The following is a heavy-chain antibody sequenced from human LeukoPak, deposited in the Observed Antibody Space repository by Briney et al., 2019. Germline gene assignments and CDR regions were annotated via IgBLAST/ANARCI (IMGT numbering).Heavy chain of an antibody. D-gene: IGHD6-13*01. CDR2: IYYSGST. CDR1: GGSISSYY. Sequence: SETLSLTCTVSGGSISSYYWSWIRQPPGSGLEWIGYIYYSGSTNYNPSLKSRVTISVDTSKNQFSLKLSSVTAADTAVYYCARGRIAAAGRYYYMDVWGKGTTVTVSS. CDR3: ARGRIAAAGRYYYMDV. V-gene: IGHV4-59*12. J-gene: IGHJ6*03.